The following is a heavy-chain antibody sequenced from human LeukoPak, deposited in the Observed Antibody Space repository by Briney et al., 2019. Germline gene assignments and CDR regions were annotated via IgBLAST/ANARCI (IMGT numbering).Heavy chain of an antibody. V-gene: IGHV3-23*01. CDR1: GFTFSSYA. Sequence: GGSLRLSCAASGFTFSSYAMSWVRLAPGKGLEWVSAISGSGGSTYYADSVKGRFTISRDNSQNTLYLQMNSLRAEDTAVYYCAKDVVGHYDSSVYAFDIWGQGTMVTVSS. CDR3: AKDVVGHYDSSVYAFDI. CDR2: ISGSGGST. J-gene: IGHJ3*02. D-gene: IGHD3-22*01.